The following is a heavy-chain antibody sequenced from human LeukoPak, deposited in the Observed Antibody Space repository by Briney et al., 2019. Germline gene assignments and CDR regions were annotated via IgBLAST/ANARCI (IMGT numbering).Heavy chain of an antibody. V-gene: IGHV1-69*01. CDR3: ARGSRKQWLGIYYYGMDV. J-gene: IGHJ6*02. D-gene: IGHD6-19*01. CDR2: IIPIFGTA. CDR1: GGTFSSYA. Sequence: GSSVKVSCKASGGTFSSYAISWARQAPGQGLEWMGGIIPIFGTANYAQKFQGRVTITADESTSTAYMELSSLRSEDTAVYYCARGSRKQWLGIYYYGMDVWGQGTTVTVSS.